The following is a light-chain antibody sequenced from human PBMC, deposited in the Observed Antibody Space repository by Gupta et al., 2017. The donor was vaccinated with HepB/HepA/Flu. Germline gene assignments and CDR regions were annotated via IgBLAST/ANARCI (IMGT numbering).Light chain of an antibody. Sequence: QSVLTQPPSVSGAPGQRVTISCTGISSNIGAGYDVHWYQQLPGTAPKLLIYGNNNRPSGVPDRFSGSKSGSSASLAITGLQAEDEVDYYCQSYDTSLSGVVFGGGTKLTVL. V-gene: IGLV1-40*01. CDR1: SSNIGAGYD. CDR2: GNN. J-gene: IGLJ2*01. CDR3: QSYDTSLSGVV.